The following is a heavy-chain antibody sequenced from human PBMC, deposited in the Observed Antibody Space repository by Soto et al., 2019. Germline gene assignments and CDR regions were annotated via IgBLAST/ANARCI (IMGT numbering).Heavy chain of an antibody. J-gene: IGHJ4*02. CDR1: GGSVSSGSYY. V-gene: IGHV4-61*01. CDR2: IYYSGST. CDR3: ARVLYDSNGYYYEGFDY. Sequence: SETLSLTCTVSGGSVSSGSYYWSWIRQPPGKGLEWIGYIYYSGSTNYNPSLKSRVTISVDTSKNQFSLKLSSVTAADTAVYYCARVLYDSNGYYYEGFDYWGQGTLVTVSS. D-gene: IGHD3-22*01.